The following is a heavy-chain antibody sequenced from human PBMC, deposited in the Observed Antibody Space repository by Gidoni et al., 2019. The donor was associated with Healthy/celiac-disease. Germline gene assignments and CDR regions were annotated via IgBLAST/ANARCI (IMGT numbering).Heavy chain of an antibody. CDR2: IIPIFGTA. J-gene: IGHJ4*02. CDR3: ASIGNYYDSSGRRDY. V-gene: IGHV1-69*06. CDR1: GGPFSSYA. D-gene: IGHD3-22*01. Sequence: QVQLVQSGAEVKKPGSSVKVSCKASGGPFSSYALSWVRQAPGQGLEWMGGIIPIFGTATYAQKFQGRVTITADKSTSTAYMELSSLRSEDTAVYYCASIGNYYDSSGRRDYWGQGTLVTVSS.